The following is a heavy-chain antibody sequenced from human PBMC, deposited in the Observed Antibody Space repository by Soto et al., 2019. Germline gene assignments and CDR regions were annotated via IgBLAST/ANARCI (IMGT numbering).Heavy chain of an antibody. Sequence: QVQLVQSGAEVKKPGASVKVSCKASGYTFTSYAMHWVRQAPGQRLEWMGWINAGNGNTKYSQKFQGRVTITRDTAASTAYMGLSSLRSEDTAVYYCARPMVRGAFDYWGQGTLVTVSS. D-gene: IGHD3-10*01. V-gene: IGHV1-3*01. CDR1: GYTFTSYA. J-gene: IGHJ4*02. CDR2: INAGNGNT. CDR3: ARPMVRGAFDY.